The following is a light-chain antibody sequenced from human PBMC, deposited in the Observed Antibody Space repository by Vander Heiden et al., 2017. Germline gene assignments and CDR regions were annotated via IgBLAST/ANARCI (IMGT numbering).Light chain of an antibody. V-gene: IGKV2-28*01. CDR1: QSLLHTNGYNY. CDR2: LGS. Sequence: DIVMPQSPLSLPVTPGEPASISCSSSQSLLHTNGYNYLDWYLQKPGQSPQLLIYLGSSRASGVPDRFSGSGSGTDFTLKISRVEAEDVGVYYCMQALQNPPVYTFGQGTKMEIK. CDR3: MQALQNPPVYT. J-gene: IGKJ2*01.